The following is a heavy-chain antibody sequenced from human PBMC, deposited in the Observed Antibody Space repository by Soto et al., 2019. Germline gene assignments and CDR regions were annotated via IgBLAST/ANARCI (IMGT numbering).Heavy chain of an antibody. D-gene: IGHD1-7*01. Sequence: TSETLSLTCAVSGGSFTSNNWWTWVRQPPGQGLEWIGEIYRTGSTNYNPFLKSRVTISLDKSENQFSLKVTSLTAADTAVYYCASRDPGTSVDYWGQGTLVTVSS. J-gene: IGHJ4*02. CDR3: ASRDPGTSVDY. CDR1: GGSFTSNNW. CDR2: IYRTGST. V-gene: IGHV4-4*02.